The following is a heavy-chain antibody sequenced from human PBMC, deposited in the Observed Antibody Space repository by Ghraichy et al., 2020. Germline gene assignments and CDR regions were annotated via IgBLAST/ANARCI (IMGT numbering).Heavy chain of an antibody. CDR1: GDSVSNYNVA. CDR2: TYRMAS. V-gene: IGHV6-1*01. J-gene: IGHJ3*02. CDR3: ARGRDHGFDI. Sequence: SQTLSLTCAISGDSVSNYNVAWNWIRQSPSIGLEWLGRTYRMASQYAESVKSRMTISPDTSKNQFSLQLNSVTPEDTALYYCARGRDHGFDIWGQGTMVTVSS.